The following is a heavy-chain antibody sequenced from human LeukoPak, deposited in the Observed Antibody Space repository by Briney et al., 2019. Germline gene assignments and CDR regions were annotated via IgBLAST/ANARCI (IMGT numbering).Heavy chain of an antibody. J-gene: IGHJ4*02. CDR3: ARGSRLIQDIVVVPAAMGYYFDY. V-gene: IGHV4-34*01. Sequence: SETLSLTCAVYGGSFSGYYWSWIRQPPGKGLEWIGEINHSGSTNYNPSLKSRVTISVDTSKNQFFLKLSSVTAADTAVYYCARGSRLIQDIVVVPAAMGYYFDYWGQGTLVTVSS. CDR1: GGSFSGYY. CDR2: INHSGST. D-gene: IGHD2-2*01.